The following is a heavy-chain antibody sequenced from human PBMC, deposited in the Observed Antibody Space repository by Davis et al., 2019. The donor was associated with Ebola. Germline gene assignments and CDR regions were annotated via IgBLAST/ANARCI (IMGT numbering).Heavy chain of an antibody. J-gene: IGHJ4*02. V-gene: IGHV3-21*01. Sequence: PGGSLRLSCAASGFTFSSYEMSWVRQAPGKGLEWVSAISRSGDYINYADSVKGRFTISRDNANNSLFLQMNSLRVDDTALYYCAREGGLGDYWGQGTRVIVSS. CDR3: AREGGLGDY. CDR2: ISRSGDYI. CDR1: GFTFSSYE.